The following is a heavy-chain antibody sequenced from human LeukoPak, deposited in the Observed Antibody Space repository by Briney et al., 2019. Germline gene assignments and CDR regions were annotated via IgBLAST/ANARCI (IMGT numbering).Heavy chain of an antibody. CDR1: GFTFSSYG. V-gene: IGHV3-30*18. CDR3: AKPGVLLWFGESYYFDY. CDR2: ISYDGSNK. J-gene: IGHJ4*02. Sequence: PGGSLRLSCAASGFTFSSYGMHWVRQAPGKGLEWVAVISYDGSNKYYADSVKGRFTISRDNSKNTLYLQMSSLRAEDTAVYYCAKPGVLLWFGESYYFDYWGQGTLVTVSS. D-gene: IGHD3-10*01.